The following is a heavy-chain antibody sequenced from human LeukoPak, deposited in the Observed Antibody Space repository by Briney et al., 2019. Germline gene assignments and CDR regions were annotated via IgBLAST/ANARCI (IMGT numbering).Heavy chain of an antibody. Sequence: GGSLRLSCAASGFTVSTYYMTWVRQAPGKGLECVSVIYSGGSTYYADSVKGRFTVSRDNPKNTLYLQMNSLRAEDTAMYYCARGLGYCTSTTCLLPFDYWGQGTLVTVSS. CDR2: IYSGGST. CDR3: ARGLGYCTSTTCLLPFDY. CDR1: GFTVSTYY. V-gene: IGHV3-53*01. D-gene: IGHD2-2*01. J-gene: IGHJ4*02.